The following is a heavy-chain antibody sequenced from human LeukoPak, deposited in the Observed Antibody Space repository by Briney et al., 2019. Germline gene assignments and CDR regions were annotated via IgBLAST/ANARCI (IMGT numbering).Heavy chain of an antibody. Sequence: GGSLRLSCAASGFTFSNYAMTWVRQAPGKGLEWISAISGRAGSTYYADSVEGRFTISRDDSKNTLYLQMNSLRAEDTAVYYCAKDEITIFAVGYNWFDPWGQGTLVTVSS. CDR3: AKDEITIFAVGYNWFDP. V-gene: IGHV3-23*01. D-gene: IGHD3-3*01. J-gene: IGHJ5*02. CDR1: GFTFSNYA. CDR2: ISGRAGST.